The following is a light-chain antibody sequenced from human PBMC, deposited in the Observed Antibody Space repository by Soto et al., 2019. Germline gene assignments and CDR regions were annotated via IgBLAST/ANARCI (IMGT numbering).Light chain of an antibody. CDR2: GAS. J-gene: IGKJ5*01. V-gene: IGKV3-15*01. CDR3: HQYNNWPPST. Sequence: EVVMTQSQATLSVSPGERATISGRSSQVVVSTVAWYQQRPGQAPRLLIYGASTRAPGVPARFSGSGTGTDFTLTINSLQSEDFGVYYCHQYNNWPPSTFGQGTRLEIK. CDR1: QVVVST.